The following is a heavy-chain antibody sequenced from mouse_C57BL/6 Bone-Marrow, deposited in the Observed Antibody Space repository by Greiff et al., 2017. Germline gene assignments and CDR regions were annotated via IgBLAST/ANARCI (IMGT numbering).Heavy chain of an antibody. V-gene: IGHV14-3*01. Sequence: VQLKESVAELVRPGASVKLSCTASGFNIQNTYMPWVKQRPEQGLEWIGTIDPANGNTKYAPNFQGKATITADTSSNTAYLQRSSLTSEDTAIYYCALIYYGFDYWGQGTTLTVSS. CDR2: IDPANGNT. CDR1: GFNIQNTY. CDR3: ALIYYGFDY. J-gene: IGHJ2*01. D-gene: IGHD2-1*01.